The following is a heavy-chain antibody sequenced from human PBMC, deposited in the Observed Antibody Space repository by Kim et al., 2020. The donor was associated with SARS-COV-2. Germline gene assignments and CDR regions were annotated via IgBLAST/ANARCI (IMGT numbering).Heavy chain of an antibody. J-gene: IGHJ4*02. CDR3: AKDGQWLVLNY. V-gene: IGHV3-23*01. D-gene: IGHD6-19*01. Sequence: YYADSVKGRFTLSRDNSKNTLYLQMNSLRAEDTAVYYCAKDGQWLVLNYWGQGTLVTVSS.